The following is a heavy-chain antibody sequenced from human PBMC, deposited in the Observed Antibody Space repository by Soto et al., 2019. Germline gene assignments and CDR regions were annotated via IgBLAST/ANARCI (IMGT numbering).Heavy chain of an antibody. CDR3: AKDTQSELLWFVELSPFDY. V-gene: IGHV3-30*18. D-gene: IGHD3-10*01. Sequence: GGSLRLSCAASGFTFSSYGMHWVRQAPGKGLEWVAVISYDGSNKYYADSVKGRFTISRDNSKNTLYLQMNSLRAEDTAVYYCAKDTQSELLWFVELSPFDYWGKGT. CDR1: GFTFSSYG. CDR2: ISYDGSNK. J-gene: IGHJ4*02.